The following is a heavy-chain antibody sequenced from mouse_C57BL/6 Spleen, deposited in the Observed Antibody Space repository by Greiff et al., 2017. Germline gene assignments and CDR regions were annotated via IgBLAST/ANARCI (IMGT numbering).Heavy chain of an antibody. Sequence: QVQLQQPGAELVKPGASVKLSCKASGYTFTSYWMQWVKQRPGQGLEWIGETDPSDSYTNYNQKFKGKATLTVDKSSSTAYMQLSSLTSEDSAVYYCARRDGYSAWFAYWGQGTLVTVSA. J-gene: IGHJ3*01. CDR3: ARRDGYSAWFAY. CDR1: GYTFTSYW. V-gene: IGHV1-50*01. CDR2: TDPSDSYT. D-gene: IGHD2-3*01.